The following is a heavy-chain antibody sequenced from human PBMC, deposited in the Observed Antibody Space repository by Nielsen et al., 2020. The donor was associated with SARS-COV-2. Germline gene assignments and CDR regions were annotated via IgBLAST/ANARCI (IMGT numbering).Heavy chain of an antibody. CDR1: GFTFDDYA. V-gene: IGHV3-9*01. Sequence: SLKISCATSGFTFDDYAMHWVRQVPGKGLEWVSGISWNSNSIAYADSVKGRFTISRDNAKNSLYLQMNSLRAEDTALYYCAKVWLGYYYYYGMDVWGQGTTVTVSS. CDR3: AKVWLGYYYYYGMDV. CDR2: ISWNSNSI. D-gene: IGHD3-9*01. J-gene: IGHJ6*02.